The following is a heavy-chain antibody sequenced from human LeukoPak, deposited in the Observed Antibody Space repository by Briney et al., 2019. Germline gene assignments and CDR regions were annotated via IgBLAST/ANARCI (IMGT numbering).Heavy chain of an antibody. CDR1: GYTFTGYY. CDR3: ARVLPDGFFPLEY. J-gene: IGHJ4*02. CDR2: TNPNSGGT. V-gene: IGHV1-2*02. D-gene: IGHD5-24*01. Sequence: ASVKVSCKASGYTFTGYYIHWVRQAPGQGLEWMGWTNPNSGGTDYAQKFQGRVTMTRDTSINTAYMELSILKSDDSAVYCCARVLPDGFFPLEYWGQGTLVTVSS.